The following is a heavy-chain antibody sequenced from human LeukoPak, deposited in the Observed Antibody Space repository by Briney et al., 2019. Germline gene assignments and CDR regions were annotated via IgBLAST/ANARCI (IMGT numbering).Heavy chain of an antibody. CDR2: INHSGST. V-gene: IGHV4-34*01. D-gene: IGHD5-18*01. Sequence: SLTLSLTCAVYGGSFSGYYWSWIRQPPGKGLEWIGEINHSGSTNYKPSLKSRVTISVDTSKNQFPLKLSSVTAADTAVYYCARIRGYSYGRNFDYWGQGTLVTVSS. CDR3: ARIRGYSYGRNFDY. CDR1: GGSFSGYY. J-gene: IGHJ4*02.